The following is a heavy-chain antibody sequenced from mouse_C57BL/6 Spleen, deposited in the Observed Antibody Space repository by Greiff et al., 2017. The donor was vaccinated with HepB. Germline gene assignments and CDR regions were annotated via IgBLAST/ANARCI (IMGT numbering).Heavy chain of an antibody. CDR2: ISSGSSTI. J-gene: IGHJ3*01. V-gene: IGHV5-17*01. D-gene: IGHD1-2*01. CDR1: GFPFSDYG. CDR3: ASGLRLGAWFAY. Sequence: EVKLVESGGGLVKPGGSLKLSCAASGFPFSDYGMHWVRQAPEKGLEWVAYISSGSSTIYYADTVKGRFTISRDHAKNTLFLQMTSLRSEDTAMYYCASGLRLGAWFAYWGQGTLVTVSA.